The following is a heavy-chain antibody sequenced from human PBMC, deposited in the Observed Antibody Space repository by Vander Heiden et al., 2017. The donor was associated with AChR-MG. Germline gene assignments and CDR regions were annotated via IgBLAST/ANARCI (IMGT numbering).Heavy chain of an antibody. CDR2: IYPGDSDT. Sequence: EVQLVQSGAEVKKPGESLKISCTGSGYSFTSYWIGWVRQMPGKGLEWMGIIYPGDSDTRYSPSFQGQVTISADKSISTAYLQWSSLKASDTAMYYCARSPLGVAAALIFDYWGQGTLVTVSS. CDR3: ARSPLGVAAALIFDY. V-gene: IGHV5-51*01. CDR1: GYSFTSYW. D-gene: IGHD6-13*01. J-gene: IGHJ4*02.